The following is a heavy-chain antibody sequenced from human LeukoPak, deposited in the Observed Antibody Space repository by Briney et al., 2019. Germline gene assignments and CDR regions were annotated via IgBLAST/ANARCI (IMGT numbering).Heavy chain of an antibody. CDR2: IYYSGST. V-gene: IGHV4-59*12. J-gene: IGHJ4*02. D-gene: IGHD3-9*01. CDR1: GGSISSYY. CDR3: AREKSVTGSPYYFDY. Sequence: PSETLSLTCTVSGGSISSYYWSWIRQPPGKGLEWIGYIYYSGSTNYYPSLKSRVTISVDTSKNQFSLKLNSVTAADTAVYYCAREKSVTGSPYYFDYWGQGILVTVSS.